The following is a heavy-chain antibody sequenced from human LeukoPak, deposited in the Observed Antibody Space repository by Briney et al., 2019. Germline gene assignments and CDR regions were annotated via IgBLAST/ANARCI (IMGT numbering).Heavy chain of an antibody. V-gene: IGHV3-48*03. D-gene: IGHD5-12*01. CDR3: ARRGYSGFEGDY. CDR2: ISSSGSTI. Sequence: GGSLRLSCAASGFTFSSYEMNWVRQAPGKGLEWVSYISSSGSTIYYADSVKGRFTISRDNAKNSLYLQMNSLRAEDTALYYCARRGYSGFEGDYWGQGALVTVSS. CDR1: GFTFSSYE. J-gene: IGHJ4*02.